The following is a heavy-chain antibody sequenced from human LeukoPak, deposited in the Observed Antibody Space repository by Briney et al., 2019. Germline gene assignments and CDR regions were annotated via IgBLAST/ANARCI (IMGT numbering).Heavy chain of an antibody. J-gene: IGHJ4*02. CDR1: GGSISSSNW. CDR2: IFHSGST. D-gene: IGHD3-22*01. CDR3: AREREYYYDSSGYYYVDYFDY. V-gene: IGHV4-4*02. Sequence: SETLSLTCDVSGGSISSSNWWSWVRQSPEKGLEWIGQIFHSGSTNYNPSLKSRVTISVDTSKNQFSLKLSSVTAADTAVYYCAREREYYYDSSGYYYVDYFDYWGQGTLVTVSS.